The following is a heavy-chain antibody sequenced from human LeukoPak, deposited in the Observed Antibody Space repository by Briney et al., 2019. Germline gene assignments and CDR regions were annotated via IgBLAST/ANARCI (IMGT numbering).Heavy chain of an antibody. CDR1: GGSISTYY. Sequence: SETLSLTCSVSGGSISTYYWTWIRQPPGKGLEWIGYIYYIGSTNYNPSLKGPVTISLDTSKNQFSLKLSSVTAAHTSVYYFARAILSGYPGSWGQGTLVIVFS. D-gene: IGHD3-3*01. V-gene: IGHV4-59*01. J-gene: IGHJ5*02. CDR2: IYYIGST. CDR3: ARAILSGYPGS.